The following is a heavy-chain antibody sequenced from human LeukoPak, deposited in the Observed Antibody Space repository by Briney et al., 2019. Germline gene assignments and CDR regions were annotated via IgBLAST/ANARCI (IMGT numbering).Heavy chain of an antibody. CDR3: ARTSSSSWFDP. V-gene: IGHV1-46*01. D-gene: IGHD2-2*01. CDR1: GYTFTSYA. CDR2: INPSGGST. J-gene: IGHJ5*02. Sequence: ASVKVSCKASGYTFTSYAMNWVRQAPGQGLEWMGIINPSGGSTNYAQKFQGRVTMTRDTSTSTVYMELSSLRSEDTAVYYCARTSSSSWFDPWGQGIMVAVSS.